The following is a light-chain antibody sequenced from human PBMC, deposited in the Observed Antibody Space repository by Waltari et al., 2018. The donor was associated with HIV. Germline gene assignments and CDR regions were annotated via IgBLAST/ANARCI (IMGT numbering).Light chain of an antibody. J-gene: IGKJ1*01. V-gene: IGKV4-1*01. Sequence: DIVMTQSPDSLAVSLGERATINCKSSQSVLYNSNNKNYLAWYQQKPGQPPKLLIYWASTRESGVPDRFSGSESGTDFTLTISSLQAADVAVYYCQQYYITPRTFGQGTKVEVK. CDR1: QSVLYNSNNKNY. CDR2: WAS. CDR3: QQYYITPRT.